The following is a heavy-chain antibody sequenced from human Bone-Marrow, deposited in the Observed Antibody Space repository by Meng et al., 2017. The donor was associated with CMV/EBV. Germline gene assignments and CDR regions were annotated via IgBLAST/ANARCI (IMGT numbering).Heavy chain of an antibody. CDR2: FDPEDGET. CDR3: ARDEGTVTTKQRPDLTGYVLAVRTTLYYYSGIDV. D-gene: IGHD4-11*01. CDR1: GYTLTELS. J-gene: IGHJ6*02. Sequence: ASVKVSCKVSGYTLTELSMHWVRQAPGKGLEWMGGFDPEDGETIYAQKFQGRVTMTEDTSTDTAYMELGSLRSDDTAVYYCARDEGTVTTKQRPDLTGYVLAVRTTLYYYSGIDVWGQGATVTVSS. V-gene: IGHV1-24*01.